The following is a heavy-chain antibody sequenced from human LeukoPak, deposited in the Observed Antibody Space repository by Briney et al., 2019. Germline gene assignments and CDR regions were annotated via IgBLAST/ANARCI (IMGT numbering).Heavy chain of an antibody. CDR2: IYYSGST. D-gene: IGHD3-22*01. Sequence: SETLTLTCTVSGGTISSHYWRWIRQPPGKGLEWIGYIYYSGSTNYNPSLKSRVTISVDTSKNQFSLKLSSVTAADTAVYYCASGYYVSTFDYWGQGTLVIVSS. CDR3: ASGYYVSTFDY. CDR1: GGTISSHY. J-gene: IGHJ4*02. V-gene: IGHV4-59*11.